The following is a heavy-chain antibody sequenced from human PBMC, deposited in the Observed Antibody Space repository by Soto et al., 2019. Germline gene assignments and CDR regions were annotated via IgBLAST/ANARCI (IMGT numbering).Heavy chain of an antibody. D-gene: IGHD3-3*01. J-gene: IGHJ4*02. CDR2: IYHSGST. CDR3: ARRISIFGVVGFDY. Sequence: PSETLSLTCAVSGGSISSGGYSWSWIRQPPGKGLEWIGYIYHSGSTNYNHSLKSRVTISVDTSRNQFSLKLRSVTAADTAVYYCARRISIFGVVGFDYWGQGTLVTVS. V-gene: IGHV4-30-2*05. CDR1: GGSISSGGYS.